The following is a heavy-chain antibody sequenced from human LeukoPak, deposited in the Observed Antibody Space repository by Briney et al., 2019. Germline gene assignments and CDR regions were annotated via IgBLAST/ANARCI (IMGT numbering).Heavy chain of an antibody. CDR1: GFTFNSYA. V-gene: IGHV3-30-3*01. CDR2: ISYDGSNK. J-gene: IGHJ4*02. D-gene: IGHD6-13*01. CDR3: ARDIPAMYSSSWTLDY. Sequence: PGGSLRLSCAASGFTFNSYAMSWVRQAPGKGLEWVAVISYDGSNKYYADSAKGRFTISRDNSKNTLYLQMNSLRAEDTAVYYCARDIPAMYSSSWTLDYWGQGTLVTVSS.